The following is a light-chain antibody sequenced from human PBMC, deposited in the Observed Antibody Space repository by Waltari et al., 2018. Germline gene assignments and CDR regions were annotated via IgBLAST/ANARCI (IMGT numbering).Light chain of an antibody. CDR3: SSYTSVTTFVV. J-gene: IGLJ2*01. CDR2: DVN. Sequence: QSALTQPASVSGSPGQSITISCTGTSADIGNFYYVSWYQQRPGPAPKLIIYDVNKRPSGVSNRFSGSKSGNTASLTISGLQAEDGADYYCSSYTSVTTFVVFGGGTKLTVL. CDR1: SADIGNFYY. V-gene: IGLV2-14*03.